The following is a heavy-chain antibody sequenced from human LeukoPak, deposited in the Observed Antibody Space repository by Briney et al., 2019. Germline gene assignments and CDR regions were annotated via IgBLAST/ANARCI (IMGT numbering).Heavy chain of an antibody. CDR1: GFTFSTYG. Sequence: GRSLRLSCAASGFTFSTYGMHWVRQAPGKGLEWVAVISYDGSNKHYADSVKGRFTISRDNSKNTLYLQMNSLRAEDTAVYYCAKESLHSQWLVYYYYGMDVWGQGTTVTVSS. D-gene: IGHD6-19*01. J-gene: IGHJ6*02. V-gene: IGHV3-30*18. CDR3: AKESLHSQWLVYYYYGMDV. CDR2: ISYDGSNK.